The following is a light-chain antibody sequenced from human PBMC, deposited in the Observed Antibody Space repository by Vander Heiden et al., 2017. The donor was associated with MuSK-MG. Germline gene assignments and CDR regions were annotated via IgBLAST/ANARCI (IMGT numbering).Light chain of an antibody. CDR3: QQDNCYSPLT. V-gene: IGKV1-5*01. CDR2: DAS. J-gene: IGKJ4*01. Sequence: DIQMTQSPSTLSASVGDRVTITCRASQSISSWLAWYQQKPGKAPKLLIYDASSLESGVPSRFSGSGYGTEFTLTISSLQPDDFAPYYCQQDNCYSPLTFGGGTKVEIK. CDR1: QSISSW.